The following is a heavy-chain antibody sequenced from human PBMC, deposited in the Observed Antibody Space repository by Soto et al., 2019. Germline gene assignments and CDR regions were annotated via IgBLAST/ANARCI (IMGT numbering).Heavy chain of an antibody. V-gene: IGHV4-31*02. CDR1: GGSINSGGYY. Sequence: SETLSLTCTVSGGSINSGGYYWHWIRQQPGKGLEWIGYIYYSGSTSYNPSLKSRVTISVDTSKIHFSLNLTSVTAADTAVYFCARAQTIFGILTVFDSWGQGTLVTVSS. D-gene: IGHD3-3*01. J-gene: IGHJ4*02. CDR2: IYYSGST. CDR3: ARAQTIFGILTVFDS.